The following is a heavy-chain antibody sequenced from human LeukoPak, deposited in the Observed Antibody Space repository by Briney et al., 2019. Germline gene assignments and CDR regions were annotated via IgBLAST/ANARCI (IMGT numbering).Heavy chain of an antibody. J-gene: IGHJ5*02. V-gene: IGHV4-30-2*01. CDR3: ARGLKFSYGYGNWFDP. Sequence: SQTLSLTCAVSGGSISSGGYSWSWIRQPPGKGLEWIGYIYHSGSTYYNPSLKSRVTISVDRSKNQFSLKLSSVTAADTAVYYCARGLKFSYGYGNWFDPWGQGTLVTVSS. CDR2: IYHSGST. CDR1: GGSISSGGYS. D-gene: IGHD5-18*01.